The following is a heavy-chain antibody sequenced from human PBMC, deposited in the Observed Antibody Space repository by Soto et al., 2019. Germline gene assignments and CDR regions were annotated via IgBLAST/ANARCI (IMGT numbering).Heavy chain of an antibody. CDR1: GGSISSGDYY. Sequence: SETLSLTCTVSGGSISSGDYYRSWIRQPPGKGLEWIGYIYYSGSTNYNPSLKSRVTISVDTSKNQFSLKLSSVTAADTPVDYCARRYGSCLDYWGQGTLVTVSS. V-gene: IGHV4-61*08. J-gene: IGHJ4*02. CDR3: ARRYGSCLDY. CDR2: IYYSGST. D-gene: IGHD4-17*01.